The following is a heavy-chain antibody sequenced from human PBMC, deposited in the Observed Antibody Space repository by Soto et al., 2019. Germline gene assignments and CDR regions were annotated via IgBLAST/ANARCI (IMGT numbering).Heavy chain of an antibody. V-gene: IGHV1-69*06. Sequence: GASVKVSCKASGGTFSSYAISWVRQAPGQGLEWMGGIIPIFGTANYAQKFQGRVTITADKSTSTAYMELSSLRSEDTAVYYCAIDPSDIVLMVYAPAGPYSSGRVGYWGQGTLVTVSS. D-gene: IGHD2-8*01. J-gene: IGHJ4*02. CDR2: IIPIFGTA. CDR3: AIDPSDIVLMVYAPAGPYSSGRVGY. CDR1: GGTFSSYA.